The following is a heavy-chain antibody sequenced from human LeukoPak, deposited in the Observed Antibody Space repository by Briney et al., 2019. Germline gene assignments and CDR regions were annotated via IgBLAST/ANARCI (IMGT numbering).Heavy chain of an antibody. Sequence: KSGGSLRLSCAASGFTFSSYCMNWVRQAPGKGLEWVSSISSSSSYIYYADSVKGRFTISRDNAKNSLYLQMNSLRAEDTAVYYCARGLRYFDWSGRFDYWGQGTLVTVSS. CDR3: ARGLRYFDWSGRFDY. D-gene: IGHD3-9*01. J-gene: IGHJ4*02. V-gene: IGHV3-21*01. CDR1: GFTFSSYC. CDR2: ISSSSSYI.